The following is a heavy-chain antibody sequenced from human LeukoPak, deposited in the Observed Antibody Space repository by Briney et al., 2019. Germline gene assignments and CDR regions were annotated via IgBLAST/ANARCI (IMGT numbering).Heavy chain of an antibody. Sequence: EASVKVSCKAFGYTFTSYYMHWVRQAPGQGLEWMGIINPSGGSTSYAQKFQGRVTMTTDTSTSTAYMELRSLRSDVTAVYYCASHKFGPLDYWGQGTLVTVSS. D-gene: IGHD3-10*01. J-gene: IGHJ4*02. CDR2: INPSGGST. V-gene: IGHV1-46*01. CDR1: GYTFTSYY. CDR3: ASHKFGPLDY.